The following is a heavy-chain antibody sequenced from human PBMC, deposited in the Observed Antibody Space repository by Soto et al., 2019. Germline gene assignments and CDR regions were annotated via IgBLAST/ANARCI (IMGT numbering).Heavy chain of an antibody. CDR3: TIVRVADSALDH. CDR1: VFIFSNNG. J-gene: IGHJ4*02. V-gene: IGHV3-30*02. Sequence: GGSLRLSCVGSVFIFSNNGMHWGRQTPGKGLEWVAFMSYDGSDTFYADSVKGRFTISRDNSKNTLFLHMSNLRAEDTAMYYCTIVRVADSALDHWGQGTLVTVS. CDR2: MSYDGSDT. D-gene: IGHD3-10*02.